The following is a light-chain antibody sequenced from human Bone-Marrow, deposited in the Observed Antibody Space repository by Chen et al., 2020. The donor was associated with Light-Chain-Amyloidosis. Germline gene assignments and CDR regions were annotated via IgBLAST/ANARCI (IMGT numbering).Light chain of an antibody. J-gene: IGLJ2*01. V-gene: IGLV3-25*03. Sequence: SYELPQPPSVSVSPGQTARLTCSGDALPTKYAYWYQQKPGQAPVLVIHRDSERPSEISERFSGSSSGTTATLTISGVQSEDEADYHCQSADSSGTYEVIFGGGTKLTVL. CDR2: RDS. CDR1: ALPTKY. CDR3: QSADSSGTYEVI.